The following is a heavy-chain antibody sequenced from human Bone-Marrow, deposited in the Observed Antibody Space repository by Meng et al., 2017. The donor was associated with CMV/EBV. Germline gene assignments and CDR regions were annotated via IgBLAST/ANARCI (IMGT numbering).Heavy chain of an antibody. CDR1: GYTFTRYG. CDR3: ARDSGPIVVVPTSRSHPWFDP. D-gene: IGHD2-2*01. V-gene: IGHV1-18*01. J-gene: IGHJ5*02. Sequence: ASVKVSCKPSGYTFTRYGIDWVRQAPGQGLEWMGWMSAYNGKTNYAQKLQGRVTMTTDTSTSTAYMELRSLRSDDTAVYYCARDSGPIVVVPTSRSHPWFDPWGQGTLVTVSS. CDR2: MSAYNGKT.